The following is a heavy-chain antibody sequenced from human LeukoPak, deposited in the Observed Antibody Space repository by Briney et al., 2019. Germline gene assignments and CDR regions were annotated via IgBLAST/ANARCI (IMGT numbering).Heavy chain of an antibody. Sequence: GGSLRLSCAASGFTFNSYAMSWVRQAPGKGLEWVSAISGSGGSTYYADSVKGRFTISRDNSKNTLYLQMNSLRAEDTAVYYCAKDPGGIQLWFDYWGQGTLVTVSS. D-gene: IGHD5-18*01. J-gene: IGHJ4*02. CDR3: AKDPGGIQLWFDY. V-gene: IGHV3-23*01. CDR1: GFTFNSYA. CDR2: ISGSGGST.